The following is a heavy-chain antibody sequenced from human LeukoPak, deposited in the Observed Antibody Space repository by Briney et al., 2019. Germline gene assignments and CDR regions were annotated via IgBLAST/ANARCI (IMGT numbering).Heavy chain of an antibody. CDR2: ISNDGSNK. CDR3: ATQRIRWQEPSLSDPLGY. J-gene: IGHJ4*02. V-gene: IGHV3-30*03. Sequence: TGGSLRLSCAASGFAFSNYGMHWVRQAPGKGLGWVALISNDGSNKYYADSVKGRFTISRDNSKSMLFLQMNNLRAADTAVYYCATQRIRWQEPSLSDPLGYWGQGILVTVSS. D-gene: IGHD5-24*01. CDR1: GFAFSNYG.